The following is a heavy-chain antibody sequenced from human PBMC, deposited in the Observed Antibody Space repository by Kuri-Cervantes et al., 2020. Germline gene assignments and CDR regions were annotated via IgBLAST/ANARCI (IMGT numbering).Heavy chain of an antibody. CDR2: VYYSGST. J-gene: IGHJ4*02. CDR3: ARAVEMATINTGFDY. CDR1: GGSISSNNYY. V-gene: IGHV4-39*01. D-gene: IGHD5-24*01. Sequence: SETLSLTCTVSGGSISSNNYYWGWIRQPPGKGLDWIGSVYYSGSTDYKPSLQSRVTMSMDTSKSQISLNLSSVTAADTAVYYCARAVEMATINTGFDYWGQGTLVTVSS.